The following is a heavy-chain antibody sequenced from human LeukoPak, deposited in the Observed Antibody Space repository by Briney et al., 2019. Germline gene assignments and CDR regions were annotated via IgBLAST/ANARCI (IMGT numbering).Heavy chain of an antibody. CDR3: AKDSAAAAHDSMDV. CDR1: GFTFDDYA. V-gene: IGHV3-9*01. J-gene: IGHJ6*02. CDR2: ISWNSGSI. Sequence: GRSLRLSCAASGFTFDDYAMHWVRQAPGKGLEWVSGISWNSGSIGYADSVKGRFTISRDNAKNSLYLQMNSLRAEDTALYYCAKDSAAAAHDSMDVWGQGTTVTVSS. D-gene: IGHD6-13*01.